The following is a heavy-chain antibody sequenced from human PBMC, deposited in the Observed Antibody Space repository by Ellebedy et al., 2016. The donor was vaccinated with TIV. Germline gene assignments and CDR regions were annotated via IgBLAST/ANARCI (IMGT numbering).Heavy chain of an antibody. CDR3: AKFHLPLTGPEA. D-gene: IGHD1-20*01. CDR1: GASISSNHW. J-gene: IGHJ5*02. V-gene: IGHV4-4*02. Sequence: MPSETLSLTCVVSGASISSNHWWCWVRQPPGKGLEWIGEIHRNDNTNYNPSLESRVTMAVDDTRNQFSLRLTSVTAADTAVYYCAKFHLPLTGPEAWGQGTLVTVSS. CDR2: IHRNDNT.